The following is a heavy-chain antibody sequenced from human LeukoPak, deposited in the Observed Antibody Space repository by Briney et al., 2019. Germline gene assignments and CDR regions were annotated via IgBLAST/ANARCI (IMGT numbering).Heavy chain of an antibody. D-gene: IGHD3-3*01. Sequence: PGESLKISCKGSGYNFTNYWIGWVRQMPGKGLEWMGIIYPGDSDTTYSPSFQGQVTIPADKSITTAYLQWSSLKASDTAMYYCARAYYDLWSGYSSLDNGFDSWGQGTLVTVSS. CDR1: GYNFTNYW. J-gene: IGHJ4*02. CDR2: IYPGDSDT. CDR3: ARAYYDLWSGYSSLDNGFDS. V-gene: IGHV5-51*01.